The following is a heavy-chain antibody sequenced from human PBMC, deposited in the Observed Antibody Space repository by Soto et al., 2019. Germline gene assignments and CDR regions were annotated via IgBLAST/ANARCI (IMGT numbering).Heavy chain of an antibody. D-gene: IGHD3-22*01. CDR3: ARGTYYYDSSGNNWFDP. CDR1: GYTFTSYD. CDR2: MNPNSGNT. Sequence: ASVKVSCKASGYTFTSYDINWVRQATGQGLERMGWMNPNSGNTGYAQKFQGRVTMTRNTSISTAYMELSSLRSEDTAVYYCARGTYYYDSSGNNWFDPWGQGTLVTVSP. V-gene: IGHV1-8*01. J-gene: IGHJ5*02.